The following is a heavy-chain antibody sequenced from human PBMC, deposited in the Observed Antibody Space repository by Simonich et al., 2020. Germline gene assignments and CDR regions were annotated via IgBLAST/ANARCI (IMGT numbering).Heavy chain of an antibody. J-gene: IGHJ5*02. D-gene: IGHD2-2*01. V-gene: IGHV1-8*03. CDR1: GYTFTSYD. CDR2: VNPNSGNT. Sequence: QVQLVQSGAEVKKPGASVKVSCKASGYTFTSYDINWVRQATGQGREWMGWVNPNSGNTGYAQKFQGRVTITRNTSISTAYMELSSLRSEDTAVYYGARARYCSSTSCYNWFDPWGQGTLVTVSS. CDR3: ARARYCSSTSCYNWFDP.